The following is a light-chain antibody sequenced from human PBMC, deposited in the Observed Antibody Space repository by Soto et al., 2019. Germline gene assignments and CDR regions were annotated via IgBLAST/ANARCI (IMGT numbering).Light chain of an antibody. J-gene: IGLJ1*01. CDR1: SSGVGGYNF. Sequence: GTSSGVGGYNFVSWYQQHPGKAPKLMIYDVNKRPSGVPGRFSGSKSGNTASLTISGLQAEDEADYYCCSYAGTYTHYVFGTGTKVTVL. CDR3: CSYAGTYTHYV. CDR2: DVN. V-gene: IGLV2-11*03.